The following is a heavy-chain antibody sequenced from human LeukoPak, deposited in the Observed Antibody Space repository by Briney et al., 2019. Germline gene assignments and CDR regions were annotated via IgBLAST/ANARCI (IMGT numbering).Heavy chain of an antibody. D-gene: IGHD6-13*01. J-gene: IGHJ5*02. CDR3: ARDPATKGSSSWYVLGWFDP. V-gene: IGHV1-2*02. Sequence: GASVTVSCKASGYTFTGYYMHWVRQAPGQGLEWMGWIHPNSGGTNYVQRFQSRVTMTRDTSISTDYMEMSRLRSDETAVDSCARDPATKGSSSWYVLGWFDPWGEGTLVTVSS. CDR1: GYTFTGYY. CDR2: IHPNSGGT.